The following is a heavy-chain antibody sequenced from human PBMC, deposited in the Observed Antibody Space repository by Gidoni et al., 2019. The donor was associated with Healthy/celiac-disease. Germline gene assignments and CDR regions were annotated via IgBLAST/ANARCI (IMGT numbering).Heavy chain of an antibody. V-gene: IGHV1-69*01. D-gene: IGHD1-26*01. CDR2: ISPIFGTA. CDR3: ARDSLVVGATTYYYYGMDV. J-gene: IGHJ6*02. CDR1: GGTFRRYA. Sequence: QVQLVQSGAEVKKPGSSVKVSCQASGGTFRRYAISWVRQAPGQGLEWMGGISPIFGTANYAQKFQGRVTITADESTRTAYMELSSLRSEDTAVYYGARDSLVVGATTYYYYGMDVWGQGTTVTVSS.